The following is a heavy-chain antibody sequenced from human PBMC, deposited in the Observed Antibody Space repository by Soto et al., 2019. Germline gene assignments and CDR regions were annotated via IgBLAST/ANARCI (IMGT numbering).Heavy chain of an antibody. J-gene: IGHJ4*02. CDR1: GYTFTSTW. Sequence: GASVKVSCKASGYTFTSTWMHWVRQAPGQGLEWMGIINPYGGAATYAEKFQGRVTMTRDTSTATDYMELSSLRSEDTAMYYCARDRLHSSAYWWLDYWGQGTQVTVSS. CDR3: ARDRLHSSAYWWLDY. V-gene: IGHV1-46*01. CDR2: INPYGGAA. D-gene: IGHD3-22*01.